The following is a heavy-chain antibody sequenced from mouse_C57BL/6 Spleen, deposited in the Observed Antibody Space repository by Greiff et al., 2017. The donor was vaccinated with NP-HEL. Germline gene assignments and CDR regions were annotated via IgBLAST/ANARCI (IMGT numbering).Heavy chain of an antibody. Sequence: EVMLVESEGGLVQPGRSLKLSCTASGFTFSDYYMAWVRQVPEKGLEWVANINYDGSSTYYLDSLKSRFIISRDNAKNILYLQMSSLKSEDTATYYCARVYGYEYFDVWGTGTTVTVSS. J-gene: IGHJ1*03. CDR2: INYDGSST. D-gene: IGHD2-2*01. CDR1: GFTFSDYY. V-gene: IGHV5-16*01. CDR3: ARVYGYEYFDV.